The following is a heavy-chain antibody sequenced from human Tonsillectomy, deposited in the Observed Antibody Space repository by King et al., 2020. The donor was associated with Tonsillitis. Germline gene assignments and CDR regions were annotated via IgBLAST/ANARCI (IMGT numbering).Heavy chain of an antibody. CDR1: GFTFSNYW. V-gene: IGHV3-7*01. CDR2: IRHDGSRI. J-gene: IGHJ3*01. CDR3: LRELNPDSSTTFYDALDL. D-gene: IGHD2/OR15-2a*01. Sequence: VQLVESGGGLVQPGGSLRLSCEASGFTFSNYWMTWVRQAPGKGLEWVANIRHDGSRIYYVDSVKGRFIISRDNAKNSLFLQMNSLRAEDTALYYCLRELNPDSSTTFYDALDLWGQGTVVAVSS.